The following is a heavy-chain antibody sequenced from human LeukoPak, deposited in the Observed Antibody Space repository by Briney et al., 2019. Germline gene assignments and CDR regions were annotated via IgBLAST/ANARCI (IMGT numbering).Heavy chain of an antibody. CDR3: ARGELVLRFLEWFTPFDP. D-gene: IGHD3-3*01. CDR1: GYSNSSGYY. V-gene: IGHV4-38-2*01. Sequence: SETLSLTCAVSGYSNSSGYYWGWIRQPPGKGLEWIGSIYHSGSTYYNPSLKSRVTISVDTSKNQFSLRLSSVTAADTAVYYCARGELVLRFLEWFTPFDPWGQGTLVTVSS. CDR2: IYHSGST. J-gene: IGHJ5*02.